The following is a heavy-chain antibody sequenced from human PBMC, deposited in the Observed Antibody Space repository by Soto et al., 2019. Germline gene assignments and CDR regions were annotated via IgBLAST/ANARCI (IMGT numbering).Heavy chain of an antibody. D-gene: IGHD6-25*01. CDR3: ARDRTFGSGFDY. J-gene: IGHJ4*02. CDR2: IGTAGDT. V-gene: IGHV3-13*04. CDR1: GFTFSSYD. Sequence: PGGSLRLSCAASGFTFSSYDMHWVRQATGKGLEWVSAIGTAGDTYYPGSVKGRFTIARENAKNSLYLQMNSLRAGDTAVYYCARDRTFGSGFDYWGQGTLVTVAS.